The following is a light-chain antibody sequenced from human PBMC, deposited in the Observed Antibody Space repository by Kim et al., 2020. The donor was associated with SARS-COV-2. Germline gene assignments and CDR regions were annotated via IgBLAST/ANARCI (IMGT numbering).Light chain of an antibody. CDR2: AAS. CDR1: QSISSY. Sequence: SASVGDRVTITCRASQSISSYLNWYQQNPGKAPKLLIYAASSLQSGVPSRFRGSGSGTDFPLTMSSLQPEDFATYYCQQSYSTPYSFGQGTKLEI. J-gene: IGKJ2*03. CDR3: QQSYSTPYS. V-gene: IGKV1-39*01.